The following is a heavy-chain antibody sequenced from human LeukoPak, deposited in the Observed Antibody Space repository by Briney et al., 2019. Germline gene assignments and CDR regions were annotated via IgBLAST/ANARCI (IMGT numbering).Heavy chain of an antibody. CDR2: ISWDGGST. D-gene: IGHD3-22*01. Sequence: PGGSLRLSCAASGFTFDDYTMHWVRQAPGKGLEWVSLISWDGGSTYYADSVKGRFTIPRDNSKNSLYLQMNSLRTEDTALYYCAKDIGLAHYYYMDVWGKGTTVTVSS. CDR1: GFTFDDYT. J-gene: IGHJ6*03. V-gene: IGHV3-43*01. CDR3: AKDIGLAHYYYMDV.